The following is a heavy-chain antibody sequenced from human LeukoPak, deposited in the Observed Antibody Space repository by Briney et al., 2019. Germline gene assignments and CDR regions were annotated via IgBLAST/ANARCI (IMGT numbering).Heavy chain of an antibody. J-gene: IGHJ4*02. CDR3: ARDSTFAAYFDY. CDR1: GYSFTSYD. CDR2: ISAYNGNT. D-gene: IGHD3-3*02. V-gene: IGHV1-18*01. Sequence: ASVKVSCKASGYSFTSYDINWVRQAPGQGLEWMGWISAYNGNTNYAQKLQGRVTMTTDTSTSTAYMELRSLRSDDTAVYYCARDSTFAAYFDYWGQGTLVTVSS.